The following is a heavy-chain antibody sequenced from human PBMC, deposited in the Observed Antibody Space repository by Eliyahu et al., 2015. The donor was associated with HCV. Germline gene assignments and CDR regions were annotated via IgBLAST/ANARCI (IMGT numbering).Heavy chain of an antibody. CDR1: GGSIPTYY. D-gene: IGHD6-19*01. CDR3: ASGGGGIAVAGTGGWFDP. V-gene: IGHV4-59*01. CDR2: IHYRGST. Sequence: QVQLQESGPGLVKPSETLSLTCTVSGGSIPTYYWSWIRXPPGKGLEWIGYIHYRGSTNYNPSLKSRVTISVDTSKNQFSLNLTSVTAADTAVYYCASGGGGIAVAGTGGWFDPWGQGTLVTVSS. J-gene: IGHJ5*02.